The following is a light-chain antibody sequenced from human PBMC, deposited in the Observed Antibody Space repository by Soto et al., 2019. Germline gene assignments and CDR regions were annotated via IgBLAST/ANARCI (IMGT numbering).Light chain of an antibody. V-gene: IGKV3-15*01. J-gene: IGKJ1*01. CDR3: QQYNNWPWT. Sequence: EIEIKKSQDTLSVSTWRGGSFSCRASQSMTTKLAWYQQKPGQAPRLLIHGAFTRATGIPARFSGSGSVTEFTLTISTLQSEDFAVYYCQQYNNWPWTFGQGTKVDIK. CDR1: QSMTTK. CDR2: GAF.